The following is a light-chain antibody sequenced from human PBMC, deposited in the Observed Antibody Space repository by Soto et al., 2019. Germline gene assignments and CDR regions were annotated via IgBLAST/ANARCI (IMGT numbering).Light chain of an antibody. CDR1: QSVDKY. J-gene: IGKJ1*01. V-gene: IGKV3-11*01. CDR2: DAS. Sequence: IVMTQSPATLSLSPGERDTLSCGASQSVDKYLVWYQQKPGQAPRLLIYDASNRATGIPARFSGSGSGTDFTLTISSLEPEDFAVYYGQQRDNRPPWTFGQGTKVDIK. CDR3: QQRDNRPPWT.